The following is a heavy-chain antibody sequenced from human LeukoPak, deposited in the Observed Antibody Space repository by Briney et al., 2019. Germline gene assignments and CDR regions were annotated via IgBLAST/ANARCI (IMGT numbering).Heavy chain of an antibody. CDR2: INPSGGST. CDR1: GGTFSSYA. V-gene: IGHV1-46*01. CDR3: ASSGGVVSPPYYYYGMDV. D-gene: IGHD3-3*01. Sequence: ASVKVSCKASGGTFSSYAISWVRQAPGQGLEWMGIINPSGGSTSYAQKFQGRVTMTRDTSTSTVYMELSSLRSEDTAVYYCASSGGVVSPPYYYYGMDVWGQGTTVTVSS. J-gene: IGHJ6*02.